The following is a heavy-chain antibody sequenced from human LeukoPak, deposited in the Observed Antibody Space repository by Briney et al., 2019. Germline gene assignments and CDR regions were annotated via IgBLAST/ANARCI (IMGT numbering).Heavy chain of an antibody. D-gene: IGHD6-13*01. CDR3: ARVIAAAALPYYYYGMDV. CDR2: MNPNSGNT. CDR1: GYTFTSYD. Sequence: GASVKVSCKASGYTFTSYDINWVRQATGQGLEWMGWMNPNSGNTGYAQKFQGRVTMTRNTSISTAYMELSSLRSEDTAVYYCARVIAAAALPYYYYGMDVWGQGTTVTVSS. V-gene: IGHV1-8*01. J-gene: IGHJ6*02.